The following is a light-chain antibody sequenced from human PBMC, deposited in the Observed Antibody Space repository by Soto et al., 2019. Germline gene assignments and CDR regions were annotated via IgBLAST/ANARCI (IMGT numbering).Light chain of an antibody. CDR1: NSDVGGYNY. V-gene: IGLV2-14*01. CDR3: SPYTIVSTLYL. J-gene: IGLJ1*01. Sequence: QSALTQPASVSGSPGQSITISCPGTNSDVGGYNYVSWYQQHPGKAPELMIYEVSHRPSGVSNRFSGSKSDNTASLTISGLQAEDESDYYCSPYTIVSTLYLLXTGPKPTVL. CDR2: EVS.